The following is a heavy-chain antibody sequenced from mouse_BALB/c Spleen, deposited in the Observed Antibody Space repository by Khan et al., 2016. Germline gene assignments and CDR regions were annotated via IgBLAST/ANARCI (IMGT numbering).Heavy chain of an antibody. V-gene: IGHV4-1*02. D-gene: IGHD1-1*01. CDR2: INPDSSTI. CDR3: TRAGYYGYLAY. J-gene: IGHJ3*01. CDR1: GFDFSRYW. Sequence: EVKLLESGGGLVQPGGSLKLSCAASGFDFSRYWMSWVRQAPGKGLEWIGEINPDSSTINYTPSLKDKFIISRDNAKNPLYLQMSKVRSEDTALYYCTRAGYYGYLAYRGQGTLVSVSA.